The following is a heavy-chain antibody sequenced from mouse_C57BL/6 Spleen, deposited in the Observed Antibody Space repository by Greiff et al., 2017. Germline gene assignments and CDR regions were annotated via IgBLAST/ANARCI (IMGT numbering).Heavy chain of an antibody. D-gene: IGHD1-1*01. J-gene: IGHJ2*01. CDR3: SSLSTVVATSYYFDY. Sequence: QVQLQQSGAELVKPGASVKVSCKASGYTFTSYWMHWVKQRPGQGLEWIGRIHPSDSDTNYNQKFKGKATLTVDKSSSTAYMQLSSLTSEDSAVYYCSSLSTVVATSYYFDYWGQGTTLTVSS. CDR1: GYTFTSYW. CDR2: IHPSDSDT. V-gene: IGHV1-74*01.